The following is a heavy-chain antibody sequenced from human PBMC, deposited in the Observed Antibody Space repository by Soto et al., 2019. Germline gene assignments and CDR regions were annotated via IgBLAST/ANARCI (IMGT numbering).Heavy chain of an antibody. D-gene: IGHD1-26*01. CDR2: TYYRSKWYY. CDR1: GDSVTGNTAG. J-gene: IGHJ6*03. Sequence: SQTLSLTCVISGDSVTGNTAGWNWIRQSPSRSLEWLGRTYYRSKWYYDYAGSVKGRMTINPDASRNQFSLQLNSVSPADTAVYYGGGGRLVRGAYYVDGYRQQTTFTVAS. V-gene: IGHV6-1*01. CDR3: GGGRLVRGAYYVDG.